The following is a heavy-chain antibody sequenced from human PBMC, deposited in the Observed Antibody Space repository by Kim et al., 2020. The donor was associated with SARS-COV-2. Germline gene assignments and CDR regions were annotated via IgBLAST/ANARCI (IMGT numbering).Heavy chain of an antibody. D-gene: IGHD5-18*01. CDR2: IYYSGST. Sequence: SETLSLTCTVSGGSISSYYWSWIRQPPGKGLEWIGYIYYSGSTNYNPSLKSRVTISVDTSKNQFSLKLSSVTAADTAVYYCARIRYSYGYSLFDYWGQGT. CDR3: ARIRYSYGYSLFDY. CDR1: GGSISSYY. V-gene: IGHV4-59*01. J-gene: IGHJ4*02.